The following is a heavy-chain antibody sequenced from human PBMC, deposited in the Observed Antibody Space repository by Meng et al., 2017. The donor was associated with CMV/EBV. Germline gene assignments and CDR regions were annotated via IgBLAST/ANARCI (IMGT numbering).Heavy chain of an antibody. CDR3: TRAVSGQPKFDY. CDR2: IRSKANSYAT. Sequence: GESLKISCAASGFTFSGSAVHWVRQASGKGLEWVGRIRSKANSYATAYAASVKGRFTISRDDSKNTAYLQMNSLKTEDTAVYYCTRAVSGQPKFDYWGQGTLVTVSS. D-gene: IGHD2-2*01. J-gene: IGHJ4*02. V-gene: IGHV3-73*01. CDR1: GFTFSGSA.